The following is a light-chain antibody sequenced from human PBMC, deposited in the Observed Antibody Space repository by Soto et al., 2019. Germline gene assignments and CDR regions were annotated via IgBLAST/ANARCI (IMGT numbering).Light chain of an antibody. J-gene: IGKJ1*01. V-gene: IGKV1-5*01. CDR1: QGIYSW. CDR2: DAS. Sequence: DIQMTQSPSTLSASVGDRVTITCRASQGIYSWLAWYQQTPGKAPKLLIYDASSLESGVPSRFSGSGSGTEFTLTISSLQPDDFATYYCQTYISYPWTFGQGTKVEVK. CDR3: QTYISYPWT.